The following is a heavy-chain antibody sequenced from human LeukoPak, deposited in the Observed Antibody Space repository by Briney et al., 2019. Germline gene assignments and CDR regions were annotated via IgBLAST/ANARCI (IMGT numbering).Heavy chain of an antibody. Sequence: ASVKVSCKASGYTFTNYAISWVRQAPGQGLDWMGWIGTYNGNPDYTQRLQGRVTMTTDTSTSTAYMELRSLKSDDTAVYYCAREDPGGAFDVWGRGTMVTVSS. CDR2: IGTYNGNP. J-gene: IGHJ3*01. V-gene: IGHV1-18*01. CDR3: AREDPGGAFDV. CDR1: GYTFTNYA. D-gene: IGHD3-16*01.